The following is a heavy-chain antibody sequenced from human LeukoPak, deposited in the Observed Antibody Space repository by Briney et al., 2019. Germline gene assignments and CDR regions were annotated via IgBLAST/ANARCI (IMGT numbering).Heavy chain of an antibody. CDR2: LSASGGST. CDR3: AKSPTYYFDSSAKRYFDL. V-gene: IGHV3-23*01. D-gene: IGHD3-22*01. J-gene: IGHJ2*01. Sequence: PGGSLRLSCAGSGFTFSSYAMNWVRQAPGTGLEWVSGLSASGGSTYYADSVKGRFTISRDNSKNTLFLQLTSLGAEDTAVYYCAKSPTYYFDSSAKRYFDLWGRGTLVTVSS. CDR1: GFTFSSYA.